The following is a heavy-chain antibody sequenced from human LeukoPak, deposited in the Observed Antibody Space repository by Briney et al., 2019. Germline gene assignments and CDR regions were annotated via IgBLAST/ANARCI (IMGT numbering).Heavy chain of an antibody. J-gene: IGHJ4*02. CDR1: GGSFSGYY. CDR3: ARGWYSSAHYYFDY. V-gene: IGHV4-34*01. Sequence: PSETLSLTCAVYGGSFSGYYWSWIRQPPGKGLEWIGEINHSGSTNYNPSLKSRVTISVDTSKNQFSLKLSSVTAADTAVYYCARGWYSSAHYYFDYWGQGTLVTVSS. D-gene: IGHD6-19*01. CDR2: INHSGST.